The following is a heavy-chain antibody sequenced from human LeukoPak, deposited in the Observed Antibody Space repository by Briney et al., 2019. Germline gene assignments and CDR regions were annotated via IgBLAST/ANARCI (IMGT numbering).Heavy chain of an antibody. CDR2: INHSGST. V-gene: IGHV4-34*01. D-gene: IGHD3-22*01. CDR3: ARANSYDNSGHYYEFDY. Sequence: SETLSLTCAVYGGSFSGYYWSWIRQPPGKGLEWIGEINHSGSTNYNPSLKSRVTISVDTSKNQFSLKLYSVTAADTAVYYCARANSYDNSGHYYEFDYWGQGTLVTVSS. CDR1: GGSFSGYY. J-gene: IGHJ4*02.